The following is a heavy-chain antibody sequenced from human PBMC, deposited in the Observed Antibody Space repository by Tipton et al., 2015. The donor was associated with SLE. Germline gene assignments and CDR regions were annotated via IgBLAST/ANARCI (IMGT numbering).Heavy chain of an antibody. CDR3: ASLDYGDYEYFDL. D-gene: IGHD4-17*01. J-gene: IGHJ2*01. V-gene: IGHV3-64*01. CDR1: GFTFNRYW. CDR2: ISSNGGST. Sequence: SLRLSCAASGFTFNRYWMSWVRQAPGKGLEYVSAISSNGGSTYYANSVKGRFTISRDNSKNTLYLQMGSLRAEDMAVYYCASLDYGDYEYFDLWGRGTLVTVSS.